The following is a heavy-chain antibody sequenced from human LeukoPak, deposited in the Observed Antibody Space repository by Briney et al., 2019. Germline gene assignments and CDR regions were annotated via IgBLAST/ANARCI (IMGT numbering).Heavy chain of an antibody. V-gene: IGHV4-59*01. CDR1: GGSISSYY. CDR3: ARGPVVPAAIDWFDP. Sequence: PSETLSLTCTVSGGSISSYYWSWIRQPPGKGLEWIGHIYYSGSTNYNPSLKSRVTISVDTSKNQFSLKLSSVTAADTAVYYCARGPVVPAAIDWFDPWGQGTLVTVSS. CDR2: IYYSGST. J-gene: IGHJ5*02. D-gene: IGHD2-2*01.